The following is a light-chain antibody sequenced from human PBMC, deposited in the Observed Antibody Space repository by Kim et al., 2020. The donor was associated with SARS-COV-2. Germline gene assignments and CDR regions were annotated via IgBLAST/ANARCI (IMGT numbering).Light chain of an antibody. CDR1: QSIGTN. CDR3: QQCDDWPYT. Sequence: EIVMTQSPATLSVSPGERVTLSGRASQSIGTNLAWYQQKPGQAPRFLIHGASTRATGIPARFSGSGSGTEFTLTISSLQSEDFALYYCQQCDDWPYTFGQGTKLEI. CDR2: GAS. J-gene: IGKJ2*01. V-gene: IGKV3-15*01.